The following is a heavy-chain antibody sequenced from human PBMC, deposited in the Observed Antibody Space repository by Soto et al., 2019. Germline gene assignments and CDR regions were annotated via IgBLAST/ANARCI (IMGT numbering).Heavy chain of an antibody. CDR1: GGSISSGDYY. J-gene: IGHJ6*02. V-gene: IGHV4-30-4*01. CDR2: IYYSGST. Sequence: SETLSLTCTVSGGSISSGDYYWSWIRQPPGKGLEWIGYIYYSGSTYYNPSLKSRVTISVDTSKNQFSLKLSSVTAADTAAYYCARDTYYDILTGYRYFDYYGMDVWGQGTTVTVSS. D-gene: IGHD3-9*01. CDR3: ARDTYYDILTGYRYFDYYGMDV.